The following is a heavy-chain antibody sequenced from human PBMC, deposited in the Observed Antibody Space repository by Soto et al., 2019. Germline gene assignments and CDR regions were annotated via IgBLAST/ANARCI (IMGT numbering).Heavy chain of an antibody. J-gene: IGHJ4*02. V-gene: IGHV1-69*13. CDR1: GGTFSSYA. CDR2: IIPIFGTA. Sequence: GASVKVSCKASGGTFSSYAISWVRQAPGQGLEWMGGIIPIFGTANYAQKFQGRVTITADESTSTAYMELSSLRSEDTAVYECATQISRGSDYWGQGTLVTVSS. CDR3: ATQISRGSDY. D-gene: IGHD2-15*01.